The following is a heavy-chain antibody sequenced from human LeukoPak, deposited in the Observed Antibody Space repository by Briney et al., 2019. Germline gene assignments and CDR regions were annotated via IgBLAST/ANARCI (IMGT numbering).Heavy chain of an antibody. V-gene: IGHV1-3*01. CDR2: INAGNGNT. CDR1: GYTFTSYS. D-gene: IGHD4-17*01. J-gene: IGHJ4*02. CDR3: ARYYGDAPGLFDQ. Sequence: ASVKVSCKASGYTFTSYSMHWVRQAPGQRLEWMGWINAGNGNTRYSLKFQDRVTITRDTSASTAYMELSSLRSEDTAVYCCARYYGDAPGLFDQWGQGTLVTVSS.